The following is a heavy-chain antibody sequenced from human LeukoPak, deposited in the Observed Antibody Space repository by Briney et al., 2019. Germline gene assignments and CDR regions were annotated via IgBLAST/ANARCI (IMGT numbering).Heavy chain of an antibody. Sequence: GGSLRLSCAASGFTFSSYGMSWVRQAPGKGLEWVSSISGSGGTTYYADTVKGRFTISRDNSKNTLYLQMNSLRADDTAVYSCAKDPPTVMANAFHIWGQGTMVTVS. V-gene: IGHV3-23*01. CDR3: AKDPPTVMANAFHI. J-gene: IGHJ3*02. CDR2: ISGSGGTT. CDR1: GFTFSSYG. D-gene: IGHD5-18*01.